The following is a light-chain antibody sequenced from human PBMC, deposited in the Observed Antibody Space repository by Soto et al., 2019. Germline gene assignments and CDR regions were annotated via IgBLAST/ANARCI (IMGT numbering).Light chain of an antibody. V-gene: IGLV2-11*01. CDR2: DVS. Sequence: QSALTQPRSVSGSPGQSVTISCTGTSSDVGGYNYVSWYQQHPGKDPKLMIYDVSKRPSGVPDRFSGSKSGNTASLTISGLQAEDEADYYCCSYAGSYTFGVFGGGTKVTVL. J-gene: IGLJ2*01. CDR1: SSDVGGYNY. CDR3: CSYAGSYTFGV.